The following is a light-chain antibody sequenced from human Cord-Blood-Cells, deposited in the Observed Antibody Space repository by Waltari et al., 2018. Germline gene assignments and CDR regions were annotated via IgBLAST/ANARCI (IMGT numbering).Light chain of an antibody. V-gene: IGKV1D-13*01. CDR2: DAS. Sequence: AIQLTQSPSSLSASVGDRVTITCRASQGISSALAWYQQKPGKAPKLLLYDASSLESGVPSRFSGSGSGTDFTLTISSLQPEDFATYYCQQFNNYLITFGQGTRLEIK. J-gene: IGKJ5*01. CDR3: QQFNNYLIT. CDR1: QGISSA.